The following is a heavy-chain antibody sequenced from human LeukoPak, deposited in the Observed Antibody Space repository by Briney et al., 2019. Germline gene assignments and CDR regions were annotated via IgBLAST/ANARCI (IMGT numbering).Heavy chain of an antibody. CDR2: IYYSGST. J-gene: IGHJ3*02. CDR3: ASIPGFLEWSRNAFDI. D-gene: IGHD3-3*01. CDR1: GGSISSYY. V-gene: IGHV4-59*01. Sequence: SETLSLTCTVSGGSISSYYWSWIRQPPGKGLEWIGYIYYSGSTNYNPSLKSRVTISVDTSKNQFSLKLSSVTAADTAVYYCASIPGFLEWSRNAFDIWGQGIMVTVSS.